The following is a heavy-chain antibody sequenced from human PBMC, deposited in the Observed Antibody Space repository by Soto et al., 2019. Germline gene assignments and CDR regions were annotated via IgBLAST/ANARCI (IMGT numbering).Heavy chain of an antibody. J-gene: IGHJ6*02. CDR3: ARALPDPCSTSCYTADYYYYYGMDV. V-gene: IGHV4-59*01. CDR2: IYYSGST. D-gene: IGHD2-2*02. Sequence: SESLSLTCTVSGGSISSYYWSWIRQPPGKGLEWIGYIYYSGSTNYNPSLKSRVTISVDTSKNQFSLKLSSVTAADTAVYYCARALPDPCSTSCYTADYYYYYGMDVWGQGTTVTVSS. CDR1: GGSISSYY.